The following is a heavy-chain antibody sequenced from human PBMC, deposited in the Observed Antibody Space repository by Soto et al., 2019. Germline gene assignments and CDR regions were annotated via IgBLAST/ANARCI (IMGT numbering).Heavy chain of an antibody. D-gene: IGHD5-18*01. CDR3: ARDHHTAMVQDV. CDR1: GFTFSSDG. V-gene: IGHV3-33*01. CDR2: IWYDGSNK. J-gene: IGHJ6*02. Sequence: VGSLRLSCAASGFTFSSDGMHWFRQARGKGLEWVAVIWYDGSNKYYTDSVKGRFTISRDNSKSTLYLQMNSLRAEDTAVYYCARDHHTAMVQDVWGQGTTVTVSS.